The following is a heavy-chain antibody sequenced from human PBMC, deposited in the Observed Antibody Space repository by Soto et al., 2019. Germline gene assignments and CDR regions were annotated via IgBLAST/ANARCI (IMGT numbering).Heavy chain of an antibody. V-gene: IGHV3-23*01. D-gene: IGHD4-17*01. CDR2: ISGSGGST. CDR1: GFTFSSYA. J-gene: IGHJ6*02. CDR3: AKDTVTTRYYYYGMDV. Sequence: EVQLLESGGGLVQPGGSLRLSCAASGFTFSSYAMSWVRQAPGKGLEWVSAISGSGGSTYYADSVKGWFTISRDNSKNKLYLKMTSLRTEDTAVYYCAKDTVTTRYYYYGMDVWGQGTTVTVSS.